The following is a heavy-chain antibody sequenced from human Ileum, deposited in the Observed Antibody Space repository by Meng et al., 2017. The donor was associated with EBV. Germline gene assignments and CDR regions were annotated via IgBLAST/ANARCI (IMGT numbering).Heavy chain of an antibody. CDR3: ARADKVRFDY. J-gene: IGHJ4*02. CDR2: IYHSGST. Sequence: QGQSTGSGPGLVRLSGTRSLTCAVSGGSMSSTNWWSWVRQPPGKGLEWIGEIYHSGSTNYNPSLKSRVSISVDKSKNQFSLKLSSVTAADTAVYYCARADKVRFDYWGQGTLVTVSS. V-gene: IGHV4-4*02. CDR1: GGSMSSTNW.